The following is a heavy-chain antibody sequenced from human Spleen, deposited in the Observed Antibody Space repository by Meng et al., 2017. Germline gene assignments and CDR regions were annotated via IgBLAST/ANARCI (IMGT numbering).Heavy chain of an antibody. J-gene: IGHJ4*02. Sequence: SVKVSCKASGGTFSSYAVTWVRQAPGQGLEWMGGIIPVFGTANYAQKFQGRVTMTRDTSISTAYMELSSLRSEDTAVYYCARGRGTGYSSSWYGVDYWGQGTLVTVSS. V-gene: IGHV1-69*05. CDR1: GGTFSSYA. D-gene: IGHD6-13*01. CDR2: IIPVFGTA. CDR3: ARGRGTGYSSSWYGVDY.